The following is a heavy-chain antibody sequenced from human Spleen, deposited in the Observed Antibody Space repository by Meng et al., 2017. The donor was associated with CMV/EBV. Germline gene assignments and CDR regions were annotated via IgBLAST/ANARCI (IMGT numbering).Heavy chain of an antibody. CDR1: GYTFTSYG. CDR2: ISAYNGNT. CDR3: ARDLYHTGYCSSTSCYTFDY. J-gene: IGHJ4*02. Sequence: ASVKVSCKASGYTFTSYGINWVRQAPGQGLEWMAWISAYNGNTKYEQKLQGRVTTTTDTSTSTAYMELRSLTSDDTAVYYCARDLYHTGYCSSTSCYTFDYWGLGTLVTVSS. D-gene: IGHD2-2*02. V-gene: IGHV1-18*01.